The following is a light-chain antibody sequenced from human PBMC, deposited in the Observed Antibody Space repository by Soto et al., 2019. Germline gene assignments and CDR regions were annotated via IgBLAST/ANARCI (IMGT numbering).Light chain of an antibody. Sequence: DIQMTQSPSSLSASVGDRVTITCRASQTISSYLNWYQQKPGKAPKLLIYAASSLQSGVPSRFRGSGSGTDLTLTISSLQPEDFATYYCQRSYSTLYSFGQGTKLEMK. V-gene: IGKV1-39*01. J-gene: IGKJ2*01. CDR2: AAS. CDR3: QRSYSTLYS. CDR1: QTISSY.